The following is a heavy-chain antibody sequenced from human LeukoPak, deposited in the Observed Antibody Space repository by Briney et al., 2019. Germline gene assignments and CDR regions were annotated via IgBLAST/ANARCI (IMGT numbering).Heavy chain of an antibody. Sequence: GGSLRLSCAASGFTFSIYAMSWVRQAPGKGLEWVSPISAGSGDIFYADSVKGRFTISRDNSKNTLYLQMNSLRAEDTALYYCAKDYRTAMVPLDYWGQGTPVAVSS. D-gene: IGHD5-18*01. CDR3: AKDYRTAMVPLDY. CDR1: GFTFSIYA. J-gene: IGHJ4*02. CDR2: ISAGSGDI. V-gene: IGHV3-23*01.